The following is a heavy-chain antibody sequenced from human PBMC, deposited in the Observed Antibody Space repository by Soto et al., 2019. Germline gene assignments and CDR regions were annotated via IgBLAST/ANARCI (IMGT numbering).Heavy chain of an antibody. CDR1: GFTFSSYG. J-gene: IGHJ6*02. CDR3: AKEGSSGMDV. D-gene: IGHD6-19*01. CDR2: ISYDGSNK. Sequence: QVQLVESGGGVVQPGRSLRLYCAASGFTFSSYGMHWVRQAPGKGLEWVAVISYDGSNKYYADSVKGRFTISRDNSKNTLYLQMNSLRAEDTAVYYCAKEGSSGMDVWGQGTTVTVSS. V-gene: IGHV3-30*18.